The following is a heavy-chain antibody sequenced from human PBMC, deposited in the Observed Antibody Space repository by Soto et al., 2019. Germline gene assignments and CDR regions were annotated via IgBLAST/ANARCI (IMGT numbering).Heavy chain of an antibody. J-gene: IGHJ6*02. V-gene: IGHV5-10-1*01. CDR1: GDSFTSYW. CDR2: IDPSDSYT. CDR3: ARLSYGGNHNYSGMDV. D-gene: IGHD4-17*01. Sequence: LKISWKGSGDSFTSYWIIWVRQMPVKGLEWMGRIDPSDSYTNYSPSFQGHVTISADKSISTAYLQWSSLKASDTAMYYCARLSYGGNHNYSGMDVWGQGTTVTVSS.